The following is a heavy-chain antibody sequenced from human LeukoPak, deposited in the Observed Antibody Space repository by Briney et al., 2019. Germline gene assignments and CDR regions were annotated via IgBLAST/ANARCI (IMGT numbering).Heavy chain of an antibody. D-gene: IGHD1-14*01. V-gene: IGHV3-7*03. CDR2: IKQDGSEK. CDR1: GFTFSSYW. J-gene: IGHJ3*02. Sequence: GGSLRLSCAASGFTFSSYWMSWVRQAPGKGLEWVANIKQDGSEKYYVDSVKGRFTISRDNAKNSLYLQLNSLRAEDMALYYCAKDNPARGGAFDIWGQGTMVTVSS. CDR3: AKDNPARGGAFDI.